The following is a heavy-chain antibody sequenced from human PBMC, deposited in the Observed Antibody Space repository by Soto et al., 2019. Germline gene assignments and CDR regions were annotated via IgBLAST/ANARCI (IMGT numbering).Heavy chain of an antibody. J-gene: IGHJ4*02. D-gene: IGHD3-3*01. Sequence: GGSLRLSCAASGFTFSSYAMSWVRQSPGKGLAWVSAISGSGGSTYYADSVKGRFTISRDNSKNMMYLQMNSLRAEDTAVYYCAKCPPSITIFGVVIINYFDYWGQGTLVTVSS. CDR1: GFTFSSYA. CDR3: AKCPPSITIFGVVIINYFDY. V-gene: IGHV3-23*01. CDR2: ISGSGGST.